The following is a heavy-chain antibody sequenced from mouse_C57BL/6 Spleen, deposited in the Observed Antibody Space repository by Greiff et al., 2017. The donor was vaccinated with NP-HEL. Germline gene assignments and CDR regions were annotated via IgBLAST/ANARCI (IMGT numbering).Heavy chain of an antibody. V-gene: IGHV1-55*01. Sequence: QVQLQQPGAELVKPGASVKMSCKASGYTFTSYWITWVKQRPGQGLEWIGDLYPGSGSTNYNEKFKSKATLTVDTSSSTAYMQLSSLTSEDSAVYYCARWLLREAAMDYWGQGTSVTVSS. D-gene: IGHD2-3*01. CDR1: GYTFTSYW. CDR2: LYPGSGST. J-gene: IGHJ4*01. CDR3: ARWLLREAAMDY.